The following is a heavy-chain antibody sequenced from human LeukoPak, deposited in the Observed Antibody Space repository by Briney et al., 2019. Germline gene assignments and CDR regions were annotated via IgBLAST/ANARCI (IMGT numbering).Heavy chain of an antibody. D-gene: IGHD3-22*01. CDR1: VVTFSSYA. CDR2: ISGSGGSA. Sequence: QPGGSLRLSCAATVVTFSSYAMSWVRQAPGKGLEWVSAISGSGGSAYYADSVKGRFTISRDNSKNTLYLQMNSLRAEDTAVYYCAEPEGGYYDIRPDWGQGTLVTVSS. CDR3: AEPEGGYYDIRPD. V-gene: IGHV3-23*01. J-gene: IGHJ4*02.